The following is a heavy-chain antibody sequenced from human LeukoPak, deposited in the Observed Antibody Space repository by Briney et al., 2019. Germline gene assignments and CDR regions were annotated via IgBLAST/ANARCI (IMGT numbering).Heavy chain of an antibody. Sequence: GGSLRLSCAASGFTFSGYWMSWVRQTPEKGLGWVANIKQDGYEKYYVDSVKGRFTISSDNAKNSLYLQMNSLRADDTAIYYCARDKIVGPTTLDYWGQGTLVTVSS. V-gene: IGHV3-7*01. D-gene: IGHD1-26*01. CDR1: GFTFSGYW. J-gene: IGHJ4*02. CDR2: IKQDGYEK. CDR3: ARDKIVGPTTLDY.